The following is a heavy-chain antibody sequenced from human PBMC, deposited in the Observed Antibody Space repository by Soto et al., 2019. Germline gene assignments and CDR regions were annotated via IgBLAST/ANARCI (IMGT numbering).Heavy chain of an antibody. CDR3: ARDGGAEGDWFDP. J-gene: IGHJ5*02. D-gene: IGHD1-26*01. V-gene: IGHV1-69*13. CDR1: GGTFSSYA. Sequence: ASVKVSCKASGGTFSSYAISWVRQAPGQGLEWMGGIIPIFGTANYAQKFQGRVTITADESTSTAYMELSSLRSGDTAVYYCARDGGAEGDWFDPWGQGTLVTVSS. CDR2: IIPIFGTA.